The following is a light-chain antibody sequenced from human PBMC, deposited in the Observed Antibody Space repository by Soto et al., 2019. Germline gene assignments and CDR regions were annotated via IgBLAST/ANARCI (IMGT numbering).Light chain of an antibody. J-gene: IGKJ1*01. Sequence: EIVLTQSPGTLSLSSGERATLSCRASQTVISSSLAWYQQKPGQAPRLLIFGASTRAAGFPDRFSGSGSGTDFTLTISRLEPEDFAVYYCQQYGSSPRTFGQGTKVDIK. CDR1: QTVISSS. CDR3: QQYGSSPRT. V-gene: IGKV3-20*01. CDR2: GAS.